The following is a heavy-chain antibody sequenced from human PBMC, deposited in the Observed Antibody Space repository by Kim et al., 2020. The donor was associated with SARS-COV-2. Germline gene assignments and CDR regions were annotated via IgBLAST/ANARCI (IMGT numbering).Heavy chain of an antibody. J-gene: IGHJ4*02. V-gene: IGHV4-4*02. CDR2: IHHDGTT. CDR3: ARRVWAGPFDL. Sequence: SETLSLTCTISDVSINTNKWWCWVRQPPGRGPEWIGEIHHDGTTNYYPSLKSRVTISVDKSRNQFFLRLYSMTAADTAVYFCARRVWAGPFDLWGRGTLVTVSS. D-gene: IGHD3-16*01. CDR1: DVSINTNKW.